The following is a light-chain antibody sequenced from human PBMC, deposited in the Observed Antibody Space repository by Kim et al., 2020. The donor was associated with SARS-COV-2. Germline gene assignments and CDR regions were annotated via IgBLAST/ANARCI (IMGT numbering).Light chain of an antibody. CDR1: SPTTGTNT. CDR3: ATWDDSLKGLV. CDR2: GND. J-gene: IGLJ3*02. V-gene: IGLV1-44*01. Sequence: GQRVSISCSESSPTTGTNTITWYQQLPGKAPKLLIFGNDMRRSGVPERFSGSKSGPSASLAISGLQPEDEADYHCATWDDSLKGLVFGGGTKVTVL.